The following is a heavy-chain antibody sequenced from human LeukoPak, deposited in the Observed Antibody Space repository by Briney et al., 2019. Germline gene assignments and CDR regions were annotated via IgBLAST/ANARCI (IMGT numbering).Heavy chain of an antibody. Sequence: PGGSLRPSCAASGFTFSSYAMHWVRQAPGKGPEWVAVISYDGSNKYYADSVKGRFTISRDNSKNTLYLQMNSLRAEDTAVYYCARGVTYCGGDCSLLYYYYGMDVWGQGTTVTVSS. V-gene: IGHV3-30-3*01. J-gene: IGHJ6*02. D-gene: IGHD2-21*02. CDR2: ISYDGSNK. CDR3: ARGVTYCGGDCSLLYYYYGMDV. CDR1: GFTFSSYA.